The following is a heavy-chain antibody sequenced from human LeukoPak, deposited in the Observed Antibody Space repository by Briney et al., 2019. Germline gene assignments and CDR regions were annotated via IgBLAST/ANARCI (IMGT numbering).Heavy chain of an antibody. CDR3: AKDRVKKQWPLYYFDY. D-gene: IGHD6-19*01. CDR2: ISSSSSYI. Sequence: GGSLRLSCAASGFTFSSYSMNWVRQAPGKGLEWVSSISSSSSYIYYADSVKGRFTISRDNAKNSLYLQMNSLRAEDTAVYYCAKDRVKKQWPLYYFDYWGQGTLVTVSS. CDR1: GFTFSSYS. V-gene: IGHV3-21*01. J-gene: IGHJ4*02.